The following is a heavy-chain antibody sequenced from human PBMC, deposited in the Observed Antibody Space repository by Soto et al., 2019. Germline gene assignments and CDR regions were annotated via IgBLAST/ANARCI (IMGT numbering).Heavy chain of an antibody. CDR3: ARVLVTYGGIMVPYNWFDT. J-gene: IGHJ5*02. CDR1: GESFSGYH. V-gene: IGHV4-34*01. D-gene: IGHD3-16*01. CDR2: INLGGNT. Sequence: PSETLSLTCAVFGESFSGYHWTWIRQSTGKGLEWIGEINLGGNTNYNPSLKSRVTISIDTPKKQFSLKLTSVTAADTAIYYCARVLVTYGGIMVPYNWFDTWGQGNLVTVSS.